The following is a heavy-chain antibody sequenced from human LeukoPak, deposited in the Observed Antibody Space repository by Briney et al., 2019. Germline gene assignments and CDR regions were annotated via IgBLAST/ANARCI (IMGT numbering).Heavy chain of an antibody. D-gene: IGHD1-26*01. CDR3: AKDKLGAGVFDY. CDR2: ISGSGGST. J-gene: IGHJ4*02. CDR1: GFTLSSYD. V-gene: IGHV3-23*01. Sequence: PGGSLRLSCAASGFTLSSYDMSWVRQAPGKGLEWVSAISGSGGSTYYADSVKGRFTISRDNSKNTLYLQMNSLRAEDTAVYYCAKDKLGAGVFDYWGQGTLVTVSS.